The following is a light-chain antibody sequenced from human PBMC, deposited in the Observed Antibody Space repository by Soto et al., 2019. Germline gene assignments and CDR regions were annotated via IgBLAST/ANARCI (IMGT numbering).Light chain of an antibody. CDR3: CSYTSSSTPWV. Sequence: SWLTQPASVSGSPGQSITISCTGTTRDVGGYNYVSWYQQHPGKAPKLMIYDVSDRPSGVSNRFSASKSGNTASLTISGLQAEDEADYYCCSYTSSSTPWVFGTGTKVTVL. CDR2: DVS. V-gene: IGLV2-14*03. CDR1: TRDVGGYNY. J-gene: IGLJ1*01.